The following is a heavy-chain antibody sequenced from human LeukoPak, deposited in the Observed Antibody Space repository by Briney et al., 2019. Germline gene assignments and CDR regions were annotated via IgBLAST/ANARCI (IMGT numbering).Heavy chain of an antibody. J-gene: IGHJ5*02. V-gene: IGHV1-18*01. D-gene: IGHD2-2*01. CDR2: ISAYNGNT. Sequence: ASVKVSCKASGYTFTSYGISWVRQAPGQGLEWMGWISAYNGNTNYAQKLQGRVTMTTDTSTSTAYMELRSLRSDDTAVYYCAMSEVRYCSSTSCPNWFDPWGQGTLVTVS. CDR1: GYTFTSYG. CDR3: AMSEVRYCSSTSCPNWFDP.